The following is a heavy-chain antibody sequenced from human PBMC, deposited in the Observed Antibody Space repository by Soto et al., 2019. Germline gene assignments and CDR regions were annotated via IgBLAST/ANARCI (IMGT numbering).Heavy chain of an antibody. CDR1: GFTFSSYG. V-gene: IGHV3-30*18. J-gene: IGHJ6*02. CDR3: AKGGPMVYYYYYGMDV. Sequence: QAQLVESGGGVVQPGRSMRLSCAASGFTFSSYGMHWVRQAPGKGLEWVAVISYDGSNKYYADSVKGRFTISRDNSKNTLYLQMNSLRAEDTAVYYCAKGGPMVYYYYYGMDVWGQGTTVTVSS. D-gene: IGHD3-10*01. CDR2: ISYDGSNK.